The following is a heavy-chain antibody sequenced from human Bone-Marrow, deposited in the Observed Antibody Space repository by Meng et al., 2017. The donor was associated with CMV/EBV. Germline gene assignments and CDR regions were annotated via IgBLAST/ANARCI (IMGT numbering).Heavy chain of an antibody. CDR1: GGTFSSYA. D-gene: IGHD1-26*01. J-gene: IGHJ4*02. Sequence: SVKVSCKASGGTFSSYAISWVRQAPGQGLEWMGGIIPIFGTANYAQKFQGRVTITTDESTSTAYMELSSLRSEDTAVYYCARGDSGSYYFDYWGQGTLVTGSS. V-gene: IGHV1-69*05. CDR2: IIPIFGTA. CDR3: ARGDSGSYYFDY.